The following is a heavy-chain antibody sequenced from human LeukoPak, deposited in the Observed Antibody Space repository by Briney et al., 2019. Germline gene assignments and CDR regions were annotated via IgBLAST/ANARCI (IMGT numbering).Heavy chain of an antibody. CDR2: VKSDGSNP. Sequence: GGSLRLSCAASRFSFSNYWMHWIRQAPGKGLVWVSRVKSDGSNPSYADSVKGRFTISRDNAENMLYLQMNTLGAEDTAVYYCARDIVSGSGSLDYWGQGTLVTVSS. CDR1: RFSFSNYW. J-gene: IGHJ4*02. CDR3: ARDIVSGSGSLDY. V-gene: IGHV3-74*01. D-gene: IGHD3-10*01.